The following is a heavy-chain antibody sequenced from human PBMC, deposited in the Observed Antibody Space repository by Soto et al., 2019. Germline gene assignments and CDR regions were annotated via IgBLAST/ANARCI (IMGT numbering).Heavy chain of an antibody. CDR1: GGSMISYY. CDR2: IYYAGST. J-gene: IGHJ5*02. CDR3: ARAHKITIFGVVRMGWFDP. D-gene: IGHD3-3*01. V-gene: IGHV4-59*01. Sequence: SETLSLTCTVSGGSMISYYWSWIRQPPGRGLEWIGFIYYAGSTKYNPSLNSRVTISVDTSKNQFSLKLSPVTAADTAVYYCARAHKITIFGVVRMGWFDPWGQGTLVTVSS.